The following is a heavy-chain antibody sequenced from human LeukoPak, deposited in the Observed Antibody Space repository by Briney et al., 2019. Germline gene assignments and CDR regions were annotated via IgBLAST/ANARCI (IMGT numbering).Heavy chain of an antibody. D-gene: IGHD3-9*01. Sequence: TLETLSLTCAVSGGSISTYFWSWIRQAPGKGLEWIGNIHTIERTNYNPSLKSRVSLSLDTSKKQFSLKMSSVTAADTAVYYCARSVSGGYDILTAFDYWGQGTLVTVSS. CDR2: IHTIERT. V-gene: IGHV4-4*08. CDR1: GGSISTYF. CDR3: ARSVSGGYDILTAFDY. J-gene: IGHJ4*02.